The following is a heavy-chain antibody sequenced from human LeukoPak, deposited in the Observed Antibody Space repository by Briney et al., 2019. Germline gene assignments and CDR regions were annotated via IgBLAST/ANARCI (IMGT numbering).Heavy chain of an antibody. CDR3: ARGLLWLEDAFDS. J-gene: IGHJ3*02. D-gene: IGHD2-21*01. CDR1: GGFISNYY. CDR2: IYYNGST. Sequence: SETLSLTCTVSGGFISNYYWSWIRQPPGKGLEWIGYIYYNGSTNYNPSLKSRVTISVDTSKIQFSLKMSSVTAAEPAVYYCARGLLWLEDAFDSWGQGTMVTVSS. V-gene: IGHV4-59*01.